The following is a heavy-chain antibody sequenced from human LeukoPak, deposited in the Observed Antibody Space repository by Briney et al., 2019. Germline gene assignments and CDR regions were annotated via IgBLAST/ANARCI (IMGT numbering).Heavy chain of an antibody. D-gene: IGHD6-6*01. J-gene: IGHJ3*02. CDR3: ARTFEYSSSGAFDI. Sequence: SETLSLTCAVYGGSFSGYYWSWIRQPPGKGLEWIGEINHSGSTNYNPSLKSRVTISVDRSKNQFSLKLSSVTAADTAVYYCARTFEYSSSGAFDIWGQGTMVTVSS. CDR1: GGSFSGYY. V-gene: IGHV4-34*01. CDR2: INHSGST.